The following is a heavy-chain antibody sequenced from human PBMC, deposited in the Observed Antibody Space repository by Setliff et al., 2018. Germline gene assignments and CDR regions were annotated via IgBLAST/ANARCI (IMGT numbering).Heavy chain of an antibody. CDR2: TSGYNGYT. D-gene: IGHD2-2*01. CDR3: VRDRAAIVVGPPTAAFDV. Sequence: ASVKVSCKASGYTFAKYGTSWVRQAPGQGLEWMGWTSGYNGYTVYAQKLQGRVTLTTDTSTGTAYMEVRSLRSDDTAQYYCVRDRAAIVVGPPTAAFDVWGQGTMVTVSS. V-gene: IGHV1-18*01. CDR1: GYTFAKYG. J-gene: IGHJ3*01.